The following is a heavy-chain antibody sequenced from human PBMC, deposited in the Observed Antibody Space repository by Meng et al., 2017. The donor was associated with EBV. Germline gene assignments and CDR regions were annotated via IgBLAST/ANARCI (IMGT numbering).Heavy chain of an antibody. CDR2: INPNSGGT. J-gene: IGHJ4*02. CDR3: ARVGIAVAGTGDY. V-gene: IGHV1-2*06. D-gene: IGHD6-19*01. Sequence: QVPLVQSGAGVKKPGASEKVSCKASGSTFTGYYMHWVRQAPGQGLEWMGRINPNSGGTNYAQKFQGRVTMTRDTSISTAYMELSRLRSDDTAVYYCARVGIAVAGTGDYWGQGTLVTVSS. CDR1: GSTFTGYY.